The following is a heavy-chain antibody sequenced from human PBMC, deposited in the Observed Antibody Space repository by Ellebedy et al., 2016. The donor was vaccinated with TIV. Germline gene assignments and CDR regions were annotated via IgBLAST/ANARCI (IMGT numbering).Heavy chain of an antibody. CDR3: ARGSGDLPFDY. J-gene: IGHJ4*02. D-gene: IGHD4-17*01. Sequence: GESLKISCAASGFTFSSHSMNSVRQAPGKGLQWVSCISSSGTYIYYADSLKGRFTISRDSAKNSLYLQMNSLRAEDTAVYYCARGSGDLPFDYWGQGTLVTVSS. V-gene: IGHV3-21*01. CDR1: GFTFSSHS. CDR2: ISSSGTYI.